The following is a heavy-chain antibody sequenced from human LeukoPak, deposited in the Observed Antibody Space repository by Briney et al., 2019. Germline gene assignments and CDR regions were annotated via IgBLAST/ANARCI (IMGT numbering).Heavy chain of an antibody. Sequence: SETLSLTCAIYGGPLSGYSWSWIRQPPGKGLEWMGEINDRGSTTYNPSLQSRPSMSLDTSRNQFSLTLGSVTAADTAVYFCARSGRYQIYWGQGTLVTVSS. J-gene: IGHJ4*02. CDR1: GGPLSGYS. CDR3: ARSGRYQIY. D-gene: IGHD3-10*01. CDR2: INDRGST. V-gene: IGHV4-34*01.